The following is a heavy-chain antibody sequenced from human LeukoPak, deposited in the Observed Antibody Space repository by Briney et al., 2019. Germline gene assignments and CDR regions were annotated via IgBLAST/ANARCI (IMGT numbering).Heavy chain of an antibody. J-gene: IGHJ4*02. CDR3: ARGGIAAAGLFDY. V-gene: IGHV3-74*01. Sequence: SGGSLRLSCAASGFTFSSYWMHWVRQAPGKGLVWVSRINSDGSSTSYADSVKGRFTISRDNAKNTLYLQMNSLRAEDTAVYYCARGGIAAAGLFDYWGQGTLVTVSS. CDR1: GFTFSSYW. D-gene: IGHD6-13*01. CDR2: INSDGSST.